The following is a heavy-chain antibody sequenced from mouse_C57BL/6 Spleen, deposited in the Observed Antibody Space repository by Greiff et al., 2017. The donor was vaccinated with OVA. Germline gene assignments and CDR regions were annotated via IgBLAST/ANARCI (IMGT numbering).Heavy chain of an antibody. J-gene: IGHJ4*01. V-gene: IGHV1-52*01. CDR1: GYTFTSYW. D-gene: IGHD2-4*01. CDR3: ASGDYDEDAMDY. Sequence: VQLQQPGAELVRPGSSVKLSCKASGYTFTSYWMHWVKQRPIQGLEWIGNIDPSDSETHYNQKFKDKATLTVDKSSSTAYMQLSSLTSEDSAVYYCASGDYDEDAMDYWGQGTSVTVSS. CDR2: IDPSDSET.